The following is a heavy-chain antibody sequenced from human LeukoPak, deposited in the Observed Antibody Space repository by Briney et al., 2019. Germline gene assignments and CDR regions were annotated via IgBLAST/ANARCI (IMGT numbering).Heavy chain of an antibody. V-gene: IGHV3-11*04. D-gene: IGHD3-22*01. Sequence: PGGSLRLSCAASGFTFSDYYMSWIRQAPGKGLEWVSYISSSGSTIYYADSVKGRFTISRDNAKNSLYLQMNSLRAEDTAVYYCARDPTYYYDSSGIFDYWGQGTLVTVSS. J-gene: IGHJ4*02. CDR2: ISSSGSTI. CDR3: ARDPTYYYDSSGIFDY. CDR1: GFTFSDYY.